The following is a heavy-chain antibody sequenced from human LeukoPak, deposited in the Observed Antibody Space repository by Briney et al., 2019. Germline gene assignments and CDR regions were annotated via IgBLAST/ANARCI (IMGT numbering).Heavy chain of an antibody. V-gene: IGHV1-69*13. D-gene: IGHD6-13*01. CDR3: ARDPLAASAPGYFDY. J-gene: IGHJ4*02. CDR1: GGTXNNFG. CDR2: IIPILTTT. Sequence: SVKVSCKASGGTXNNFGISGVRQAPGQGLEWMGVIIPILTTTHYAQKFKGRVTIIADESTSTASLELGSLTSEDTAVYYCARDPLAASAPGYFDYWGQGTLVTVSS.